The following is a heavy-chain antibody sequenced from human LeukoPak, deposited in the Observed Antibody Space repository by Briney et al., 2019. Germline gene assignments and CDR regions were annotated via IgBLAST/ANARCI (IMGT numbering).Heavy chain of an antibody. CDR2: ISSSSSYI. D-gene: IGHD5-24*01. V-gene: IGHV3-21*04. J-gene: IGHJ4*02. CDR3: AKEIATTPPYFDY. CDR1: GFTFSSYS. Sequence: GGSLRLSCAASGFTFSSYSMNWVRQAPGKGLEWVSSISSSSSYIYYADSVKGRFTISRDNSKNTLYLQMNSLRAEDTAVYYCAKEIATTPPYFDYWGQGTLVTVSS.